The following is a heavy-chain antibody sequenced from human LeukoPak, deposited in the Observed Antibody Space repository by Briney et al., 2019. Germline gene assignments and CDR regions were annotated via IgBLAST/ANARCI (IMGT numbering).Heavy chain of an antibody. CDR1: GFTFSSYA. Sequence: GGSLRLSCAASGFTFSSYAMHWVRQAPGKGLEWVAVISYDGSNKYYADSVKGRFTISRDNSKNTLYLQMNSLRAEDTAVYYCARDRSPWEWLPLGPFDYWGQGTLVTVSS. CDR3: ARDRSPWEWLPLGPFDY. J-gene: IGHJ4*02. D-gene: IGHD3-3*01. CDR2: ISYDGSNK. V-gene: IGHV3-30-3*01.